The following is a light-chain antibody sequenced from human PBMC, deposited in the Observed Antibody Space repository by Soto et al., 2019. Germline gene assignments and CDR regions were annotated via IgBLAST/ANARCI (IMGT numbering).Light chain of an antibody. Sequence: DIQMTQSPSTLSASVGDRLTLTCRASQSISSWLAWYKQKPGKAPNLLSYDASSLEIGVPSRFRGSGSGTEFTLTINSLKPEDFEVYYCQQYNNWPLTFGGGTKVDIK. CDR3: QQYNNWPLT. J-gene: IGKJ4*01. V-gene: IGKV1-5*01. CDR1: QSISSW. CDR2: DAS.